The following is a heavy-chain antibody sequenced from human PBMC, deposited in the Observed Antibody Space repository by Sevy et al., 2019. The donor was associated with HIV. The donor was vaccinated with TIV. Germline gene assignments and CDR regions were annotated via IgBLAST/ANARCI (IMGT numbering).Heavy chain of an antibody. Sequence: GGSLRLSCVASGFTFSSYAMNWVRQAPGKGLEWVSGLSGSGGSTKYADSVKGRFTISRDNSKNTLYRQMNSLRAEDTAVYYCAKDRVWELGDAFDIWGQGTMVTVSS. J-gene: IGHJ3*02. V-gene: IGHV3-23*01. CDR3: AKDRVWELGDAFDI. CDR2: LSGSGGST. D-gene: IGHD1-26*01. CDR1: GFTFSSYA.